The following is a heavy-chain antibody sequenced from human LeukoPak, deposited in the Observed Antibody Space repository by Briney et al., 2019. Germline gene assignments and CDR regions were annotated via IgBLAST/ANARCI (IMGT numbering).Heavy chain of an antibody. Sequence: PSETLSLTCTVSGGSISSYYWSWIRQPPGKGLEWIGYIYYSGSTNYNPSLKSRVTISVDTSKNQFSLKLSSVTAADTAVYYCAREGYSSGWYSGWFDPWGQGTLVTVSS. V-gene: IGHV4-59*01. CDR3: AREGYSSGWYSGWFDP. D-gene: IGHD6-19*01. CDR1: GGSISSYY. J-gene: IGHJ5*02. CDR2: IYYSGST.